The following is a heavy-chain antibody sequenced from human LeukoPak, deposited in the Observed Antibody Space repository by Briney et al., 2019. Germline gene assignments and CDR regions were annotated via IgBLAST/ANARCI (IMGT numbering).Heavy chain of an antibody. CDR3: ARHPSSSSYLYYFDY. D-gene: IGHD6-6*01. J-gene: IGHJ4*02. CDR1: GSRFTSYW. CDR2: IYPGDSDT. Sequence: GGSLQISCQGSGSRFTSYWIGWVRRLPGKGLEWMGIIYPGDSDTRYSPSFQGQVTISADKSISTAYLQWSSLKASDTAMYYCARHPSSSSYLYYFDYWGQGTLVTVSS. V-gene: IGHV5-51*01.